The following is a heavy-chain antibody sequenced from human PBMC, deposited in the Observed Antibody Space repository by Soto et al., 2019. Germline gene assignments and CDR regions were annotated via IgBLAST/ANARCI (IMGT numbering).Heavy chain of an antibody. CDR2: IYYSGST. D-gene: IGHD3-10*01. J-gene: IGHJ5*02. V-gene: IGHV4-39*01. CDR3: ARRITMVRGVITGWFDP. CDR1: GGSISSSSYY. Sequence: PSETLSLTCTVSGGSISSSSYYWGWIRQPPGKGLEWIGSIYYSGSTYYNPSLKSRVTISVDTSKNQFSLKLSSLTAADTAVYYCARRITMVRGVITGWFDPWGQGTLVTV.